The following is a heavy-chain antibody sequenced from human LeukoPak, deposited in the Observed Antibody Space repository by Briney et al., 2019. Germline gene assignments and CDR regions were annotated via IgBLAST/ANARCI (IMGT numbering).Heavy chain of an antibody. J-gene: IGHJ4*02. D-gene: IGHD3-9*01. V-gene: IGHV1-69*01. CDR3: ARASVRYFDWLLSFDY. Sequence: SVKVSCKASGGTFSSYAISWVRQAPGQGLEWMGGIIPIFGTANYAQKFQGRVTITADESTSTAYMELSSLRSEDTAVYYCARASVRYFDWLLSFDYRGQGTLVTVSS. CDR2: IIPIFGTA. CDR1: GGTFSSYA.